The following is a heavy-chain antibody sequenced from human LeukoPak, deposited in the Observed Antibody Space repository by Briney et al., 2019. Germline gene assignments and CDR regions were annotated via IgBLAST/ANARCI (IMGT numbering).Heavy chain of an antibody. Sequence: SQTLSLTCAISGDSVSNNSAAWTWISQSPSRGLEWLGRTYYRSKCYYDYAVSVKSRITNNPDTSQKQYSLQLNSVTPEDTAVYYFARAARKCREGYNYGYNYHFYYWGQGTLVTVSS. CDR1: GDSVSNNSAA. V-gene: IGHV6-1*01. CDR3: ARAARKCREGYNYGYNYHFYY. J-gene: IGHJ4*02. D-gene: IGHD5-24*01. CDR2: TYYRSKCYY.